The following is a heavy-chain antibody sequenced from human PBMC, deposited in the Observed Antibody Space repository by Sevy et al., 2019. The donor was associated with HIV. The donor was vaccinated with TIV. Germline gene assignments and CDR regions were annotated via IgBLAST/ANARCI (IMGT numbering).Heavy chain of an antibody. CDR2: MYGTVEPNGNT. V-gene: IGHV4-39*02. CDR3: AKSLKSWYDFPAFDH. Sequence: SETLSLTCSISGGSITTGPYYCAWIRQSPGNGPEWLGSMYGTVEPNGNTYYNPTLKTRIDMSMDKSNNRFALSLRSVIAVDSAVYFCAKSLKSWYDFPAFDHWSQGIMVTVSS. D-gene: IGHD1-20*01. CDR1: GGSITTGPYY. J-gene: IGHJ4*02.